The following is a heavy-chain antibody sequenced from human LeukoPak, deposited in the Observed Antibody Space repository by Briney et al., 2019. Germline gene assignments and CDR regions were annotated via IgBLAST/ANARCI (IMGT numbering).Heavy chain of an antibody. D-gene: IGHD4-17*01. CDR3: AKLGSDDYGDYYFDY. CDR2: ISWNSDNR. V-gene: IGHV3-9*01. J-gene: IGHJ4*02. Sequence: GRSLRLSCAASGFTFDDYAMHWVRQAPGKGLEWVSGISWNSDNRDYADSVKGRFTISRDSAKNSLYLQMNSLRAEDTALYYCAKLGSDDYGDYYFDYWGQGTLVTVSS. CDR1: GFTFDDYA.